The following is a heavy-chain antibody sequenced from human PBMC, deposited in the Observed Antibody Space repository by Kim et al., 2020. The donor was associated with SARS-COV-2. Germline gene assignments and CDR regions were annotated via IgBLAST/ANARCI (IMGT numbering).Heavy chain of an antibody. CDR1: GFTFSNAW. CDR2: IKSKTDGGTT. D-gene: IGHD2-2*01. CDR3: TTRYCSSTSCPLYYYYGMDV. Sequence: GGSLRLSCAASGFTFSNAWMSWVRQAPGKGLEWVGRIKSKTDGGTTDYAAPVKGRFTISRDDSKNTLYLQMNSLKTEDTAVYYCTTRYCSSTSCPLYYYYGMDVWGQGTTVTVSS. V-gene: IGHV3-15*01. J-gene: IGHJ6*02.